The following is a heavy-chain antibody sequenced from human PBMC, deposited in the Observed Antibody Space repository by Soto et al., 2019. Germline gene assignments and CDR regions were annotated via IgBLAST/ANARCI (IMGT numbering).Heavy chain of an antibody. CDR3: ARDLGITFGGVIVTRLAFDI. V-gene: IGHV4-38-2*02. CDR1: GYSISSGYY. CDR2: IYHSGST. J-gene: IGHJ3*02. D-gene: IGHD3-16*02. Sequence: SETLSLTYAVSGYSISSGYYWGWIRQPPGKGLEWIGSIYHSGSTYYNPSLKSRVTISVDTSKNQFSLKLSSVTAADTTVYYCARDLGITFGGVIVTRLAFDIWGQGTMVTVSS.